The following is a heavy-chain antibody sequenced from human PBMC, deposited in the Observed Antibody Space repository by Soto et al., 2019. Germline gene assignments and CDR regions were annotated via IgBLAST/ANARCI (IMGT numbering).Heavy chain of an antibody. CDR3: ARGALGRAMANFDY. Sequence: SETLSLTCTVSGGSTSSYYWSWIRQPPGKGLEWIGYIYYSGSTNYNPSLKSRVTISVDTSKNQFSLKLSSVTAADTAVYYCARGALGRAMANFDYWGQGPMVTVSS. J-gene: IGHJ4*02. CDR2: IYYSGST. CDR1: GGSTSSYY. D-gene: IGHD5-18*01. V-gene: IGHV4-59*01.